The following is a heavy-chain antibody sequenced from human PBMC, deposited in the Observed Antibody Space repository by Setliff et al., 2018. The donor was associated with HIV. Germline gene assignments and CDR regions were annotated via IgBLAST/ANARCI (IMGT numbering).Heavy chain of an antibody. Sequence: GGSLRLSCAASGFTFSDDYTSWIRQAPGKGLEWVSYISGRDSYTNYADSVKGRFTISRDNAKKSLYLQMNSLRAEDTAVYYCAREGTAEYFQHWGQGTLVTVSS. V-gene: IGHV3-11*05. CDR3: AREGTAEYFQH. J-gene: IGHJ1*01. CDR2: ISGRDSYT. D-gene: IGHD1-1*01. CDR1: GFTFSDDY.